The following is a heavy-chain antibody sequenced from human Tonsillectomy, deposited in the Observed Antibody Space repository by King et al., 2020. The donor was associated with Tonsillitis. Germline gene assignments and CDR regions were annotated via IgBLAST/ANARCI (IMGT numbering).Heavy chain of an antibody. V-gene: IGHV7-4-1*02. Sequence: VQLVESGSELKKPGASVKVSCKASGYTFTSYARTWVRQAPGQGLEWMGWINTNTGNPTYAQDFTGRFIFSLDTSVSTAYLQISSLKAEDTAVYYCAKGQKGGSSTNLRIDYWGQGTLVTVSS. CDR3: AKGQKGGSSTNLRIDY. CDR2: INTNTGNP. D-gene: IGHD5-12*01. J-gene: IGHJ4*02. CDR1: GYTFTSYA.